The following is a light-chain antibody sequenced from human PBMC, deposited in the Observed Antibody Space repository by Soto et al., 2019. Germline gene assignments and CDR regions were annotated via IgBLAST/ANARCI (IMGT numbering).Light chain of an antibody. CDR2: GAS. CDR3: QQDNNWWT. Sequence: EIVLTQSPGTLSLSPGERATLSCRASQSVSSNLAWYQQKPGQAPRLLIYGASTRATGIPARFSGSGSGTEFTLTISSLQSEDFAVYYCQQDNNWWTFGQGTKVDIK. V-gene: IGKV3-15*01. J-gene: IGKJ1*01. CDR1: QSVSSN.